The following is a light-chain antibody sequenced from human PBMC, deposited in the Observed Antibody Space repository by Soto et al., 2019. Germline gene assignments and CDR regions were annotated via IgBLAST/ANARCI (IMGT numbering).Light chain of an antibody. CDR1: QSVSSN. CDR2: GAS. Sequence: EIVMTQSPATLSVSPGERATLSCRASQSVSSNLAWYQQKPGQAPRLLIYGASTRATGIPARLSGSGSGTEFTLTISSLQSEDFAVYYRQQYNNWPYTFGQGTKLEIK. V-gene: IGKV3-15*01. CDR3: QQYNNWPYT. J-gene: IGKJ2*01.